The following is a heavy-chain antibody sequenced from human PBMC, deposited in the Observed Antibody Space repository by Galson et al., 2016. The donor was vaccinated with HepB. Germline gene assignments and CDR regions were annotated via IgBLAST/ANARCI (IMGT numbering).Heavy chain of an antibody. J-gene: IGHJ4*02. D-gene: IGHD4/OR15-4a*01. CDR1: GFTFNTYA. CDR2: ISHTGGST. CDR3: AKVSRRDYALPYFDY. V-gene: IGHV3-23*01. Sequence: SLRLSCAASGFTFNTYAMSWVRQAPGKGLEWVSTISHTGGSTYYADSVKGRFTISRDNSKNTLYLQMNSLRAEDTAVYYCAKVSRRDYALPYFDYWGQGTLATVSS.